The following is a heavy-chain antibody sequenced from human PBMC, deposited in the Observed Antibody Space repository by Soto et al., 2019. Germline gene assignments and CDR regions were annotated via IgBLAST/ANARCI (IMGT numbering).Heavy chain of an antibody. CDR3: SRGRGQQLDY. J-gene: IGHJ4*02. V-gene: IGHV1-69*12. CDR1: GGTVSSYP. CDR2: LIPLFGTT. Sequence: QVQLVQSGAEVKKPGSSVKVSCKASGGTVSSYPISWVRQAPGQGLEWMGGLIPLFGTTHYAQKFQGRVKITADETTSTAYMVLSSLRSEDTARYYCSRGRGQQLDYWGQGTLITVSS. D-gene: IGHD6-13*01.